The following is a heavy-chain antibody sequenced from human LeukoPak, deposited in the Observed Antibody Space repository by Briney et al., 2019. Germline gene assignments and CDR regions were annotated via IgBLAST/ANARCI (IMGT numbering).Heavy chain of an antibody. Sequence: ASVKVSCKPSEHTFSSYHFHWVRQAPGQGLEWMGIVYPRGNTTGYAQKFQGRVTMTTDTSTSTVYMELNSLRFEDTAVYYCARDGEYCNTISCYYFDQWGQGTLVTVSS. D-gene: IGHD2-2*01. J-gene: IGHJ4*02. CDR2: VYPRGNTT. CDR1: EHTFSSYH. CDR3: ARDGEYCNTISCYYFDQ. V-gene: IGHV1-46*01.